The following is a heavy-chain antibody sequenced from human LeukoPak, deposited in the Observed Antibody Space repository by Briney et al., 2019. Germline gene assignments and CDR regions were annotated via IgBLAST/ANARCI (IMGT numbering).Heavy chain of an antibody. J-gene: IGHJ6*02. CDR1: GFTFSSYG. CDR2: ISYDGSNK. V-gene: IGHV3-30*18. D-gene: IGHD3-3*01. CDR3: AKVLRFLEWLPYYYYGMDV. Sequence: QAGGSLRLSCAASGFTFSSYGMHWVRQAPGKGLEWVAVISYDGSNKYYADSVKGRFTISRDNSKNTLYLQMDSLRAEDTAVYYCAKVLRFLEWLPYYYYGMDVWGQGTTVTVSS.